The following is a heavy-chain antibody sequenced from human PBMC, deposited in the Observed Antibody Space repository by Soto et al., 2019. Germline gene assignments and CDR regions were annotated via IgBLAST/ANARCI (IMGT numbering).Heavy chain of an antibody. CDR3: AKAGDWNYVYDF. V-gene: IGHV3-74*01. D-gene: IGHD1-7*01. CDR1: GFTFTHYR. J-gene: IGHJ4*02. Sequence: GGSLRLSCAASGFTFTHYRIHWVRQAPGKGLVWVSRVNSDGSSTNYADAVKGRFTISRDNSKNMAYLQMNNLTVEDTGVYYCAKAGDWNYVYDFWGQGALVTVSS. CDR2: VNSDGSST.